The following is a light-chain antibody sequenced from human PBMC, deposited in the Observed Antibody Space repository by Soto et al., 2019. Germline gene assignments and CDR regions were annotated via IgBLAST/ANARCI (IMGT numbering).Light chain of an antibody. CDR3: QQYDRWWS. Sequence: EIVWTQSPGTLSVSPGERATLSCRASQSVRSNLAWYQQKPGQAPRLVIYGASTRTSGVPARFSGSGSGTEFTLTISSVQSEDFAVYYCQQYDRWWSFGQGTKVDIK. V-gene: IGKV3D-15*01. J-gene: IGKJ1*01. CDR1: QSVRSN. CDR2: GAS.